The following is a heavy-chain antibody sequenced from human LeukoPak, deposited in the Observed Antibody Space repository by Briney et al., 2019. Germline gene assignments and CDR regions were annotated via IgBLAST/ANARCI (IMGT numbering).Heavy chain of an antibody. V-gene: IGHV4-59*08. Sequence: PSETLSLTCTVSGGSISSYYWSWIRQPPGKGLEWIGYIYYSGSTNYNPSLKSRVTISVDTSKIQFSLKLSSVTAADTAVYYCARLRITQYYFDYWGQGTLVTVSS. CDR3: ARLRITQYYFDY. D-gene: IGHD2-15*01. CDR1: GGSISSYY. J-gene: IGHJ4*02. CDR2: IYYSGST.